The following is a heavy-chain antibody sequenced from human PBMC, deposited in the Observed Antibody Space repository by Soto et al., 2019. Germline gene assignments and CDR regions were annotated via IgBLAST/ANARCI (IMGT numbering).Heavy chain of an antibody. CDR1: GYSFTSFA. Sequence: ASVQVSCKASGYSFTSFAMHWVRQAPGQRLEWMGWINAGNGNTRYSQKFQGRVTVTRDTSASTAYMELSSLRSEDTAVYFCASSSWAGTIFYYGMDVWGQGTTVTVSS. D-gene: IGHD1-7*01. J-gene: IGHJ6*02. CDR3: ASSSWAGTIFYYGMDV. CDR2: INAGNGNT. V-gene: IGHV1-3*01.